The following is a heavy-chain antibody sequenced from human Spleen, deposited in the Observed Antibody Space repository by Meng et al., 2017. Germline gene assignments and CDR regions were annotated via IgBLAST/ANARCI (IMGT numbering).Heavy chain of an antibody. J-gene: IGHJ4*02. CDR1: GYSFTGYY. Sequence: QVQLVQSGAEVKKPGASVKVSCKASGYSFTGYYIHWVRQAPGQGLERMGRINPNSGGANYAQKFQGRVTLTRDTSITTAYMELSRLTSDDTAVYYCAREYSYGYYFDFWGQGTLVTVSS. D-gene: IGHD5-18*01. CDR2: INPNSGGA. V-gene: IGHV1-2*06. CDR3: AREYSYGYYFDF.